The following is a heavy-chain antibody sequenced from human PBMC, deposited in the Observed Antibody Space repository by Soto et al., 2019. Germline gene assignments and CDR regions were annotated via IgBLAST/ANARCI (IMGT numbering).Heavy chain of an antibody. Sequence: ASETLSLTCTVSGGSISSYYWSWIRQPAGKGLEWIGRIYTSGSTNYNPSLKSRVTMSVDTSKHQISLKLSSVNAADTVVYDCASSSVSYFGNIRFNPWGQGTLVTVS. CDR2: IYTSGST. CDR3: ASSSVSYFGNIRFNP. J-gene: IGHJ5*02. D-gene: IGHD1-26*01. V-gene: IGHV4-4*07. CDR1: GGSISSYY.